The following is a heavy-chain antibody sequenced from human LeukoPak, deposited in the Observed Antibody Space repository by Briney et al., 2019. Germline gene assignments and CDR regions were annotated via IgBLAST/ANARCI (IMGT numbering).Heavy chain of an antibody. J-gene: IGHJ4*02. V-gene: IGHV4-31*03. CDR2: IYYSGST. Sequence: SQTLSLTCTVSGDSISSGGYYWSWIRQHPGKGLEWIGYIYYSGSTYYNPSLKSRVTISVDTSKNQFSLKLSSVTAADTAVYYCARSWLEYSSSSGIWGQETLVTVSS. CDR3: ARSWLEYSSSSGI. D-gene: IGHD6-6*01. CDR1: GDSISSGGYY.